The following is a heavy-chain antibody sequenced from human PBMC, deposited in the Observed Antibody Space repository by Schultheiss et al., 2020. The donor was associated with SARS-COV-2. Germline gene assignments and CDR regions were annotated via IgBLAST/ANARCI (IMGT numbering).Heavy chain of an antibody. CDR3: AKGGVVGAQGDDAFDI. V-gene: IGHV3-23*01. CDR2: ISGSGGST. D-gene: IGHD1-26*01. Sequence: GGSLRLSCTASGFTFGDYAMHWVRQAPGKGLEWVSAISGSGGSTYYADSVKGRFTISRDNSKNTLYLQMNSLRAEDTAVYYCAKGGVVGAQGDDAFDIWGQGTMVTVSS. J-gene: IGHJ3*02. CDR1: GFTFGDYA.